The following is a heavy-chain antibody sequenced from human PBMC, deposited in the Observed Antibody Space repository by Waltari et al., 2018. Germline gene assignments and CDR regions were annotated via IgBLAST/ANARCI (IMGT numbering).Heavy chain of an antibody. J-gene: IGHJ4*02. CDR1: GYTFTGYY. V-gene: IGHV1-2*06. CDR3: ARTSLWFGESYSDY. D-gene: IGHD3-10*01. CDR2: INPNSGGT. Sequence: QVQLVQSGAEVKKPGASVKVSCKASGYTFTGYYMNWVRQAPGQGLEWMGRINPNSGGTNYAQKFQGRVTMTRDTSISTAYMELSRLRSDDTAVYYCARTSLWFGESYSDYWGQGTLVTVSS.